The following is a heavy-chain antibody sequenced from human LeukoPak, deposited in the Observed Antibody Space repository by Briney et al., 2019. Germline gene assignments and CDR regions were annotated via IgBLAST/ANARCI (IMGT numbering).Heavy chain of an antibody. CDR2: IYNSGST. J-gene: IGHJ4*02. CDR3: ARTRVATISPFDY. V-gene: IGHV4-39*07. D-gene: IGHD5-12*01. CDR1: GGSISSSTYY. Sequence: SETLSLTCSVSGGSISSSTYYWGWIRQPPGKGLEWIGNIYNSGSTNYNPSLKSRVTISVDTSKNQFSLKLSSVTAADTAVYYCARTRVATISPFDYWGQGTLVTVSS.